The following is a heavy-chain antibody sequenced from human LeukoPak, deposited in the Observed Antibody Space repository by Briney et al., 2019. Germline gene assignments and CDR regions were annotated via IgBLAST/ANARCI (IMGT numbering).Heavy chain of an antibody. D-gene: IGHD3-10*01. V-gene: IGHV4-38-2*02. J-gene: IGHJ4*02. CDR3: AMTFITMVRGVIIGGNFDY. CDR2: IYHSGST. CDR1: GYSISSGHY. Sequence: SETLSLTCTVSGYSISSGHYWGWIRQPPGKGLEWIGSIYHSGSTYYNPSLKSRVTISVDTSKNQFSLKLSSVTAADTAVYYCAMTFITMVRGVIIGGNFDYWGQGTLVTVSS.